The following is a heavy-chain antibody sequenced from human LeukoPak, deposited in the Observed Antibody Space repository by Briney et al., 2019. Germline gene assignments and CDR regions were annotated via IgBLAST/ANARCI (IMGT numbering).Heavy chain of an antibody. CDR3: ARVFSGSYSNDAFDI. CDR2: IYYSGST. CDR1: GGSISSGGYY. V-gene: IGHV4-31*03. J-gene: IGHJ3*02. D-gene: IGHD1-26*01. Sequence: SETLSLTCTVSGGSISSGGYYWSWIRLHPGKGLEWIGYIYYSGSTYYNPSLKSRVTISVDTSKNQFSLKLSSVTAADTAVYYCARVFSGSYSNDAFDIWGQGTMVTVSS.